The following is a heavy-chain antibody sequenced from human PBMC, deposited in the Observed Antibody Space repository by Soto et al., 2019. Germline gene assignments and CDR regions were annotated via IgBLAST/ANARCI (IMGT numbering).Heavy chain of an antibody. Sequence: SETLSLTCAVSGDSISSGYYWAWIRQPPGKGLELIGSIYHRWTTYYNPSIKSRVTISVDTSKNQFSLKLTSVTASGTAVYYCARQSTVYRVEVDYWGQGTLVTVSS. V-gene: IGHV4-38-2*01. J-gene: IGHJ4*02. CDR3: ARQSTVYRVEVDY. D-gene: IGHD2-8*01. CDR1: GDSISSGYY. CDR2: IYHRWTT.